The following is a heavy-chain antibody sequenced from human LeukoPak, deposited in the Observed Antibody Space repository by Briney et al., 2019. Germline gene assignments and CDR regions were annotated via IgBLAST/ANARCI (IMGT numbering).Heavy chain of an antibody. CDR1: GFTFSSYG. D-gene: IGHD4-17*01. Sequence: GGSLRLSCAASGFTFSSYGTHWVRQAPGKGLEWVEFIRYDGSNKYYADSVKGRFTISRDNSKNTLYLQMNSLRAEDTAVYYCAKDRTVTTTPYYFDYWGQGTLVTVSS. CDR2: IRYDGSNK. CDR3: AKDRTVTTTPYYFDY. J-gene: IGHJ4*02. V-gene: IGHV3-30*02.